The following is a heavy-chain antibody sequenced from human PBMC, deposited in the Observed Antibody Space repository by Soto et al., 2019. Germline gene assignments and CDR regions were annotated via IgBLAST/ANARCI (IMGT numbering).Heavy chain of an antibody. Sequence: SETLSLTCTVSGGSISSGGYYWSWIRQHPGKGLEWIGYIYYSGGTYYNPSLKSRVTISVDTSKNQFSLKLSSVTAADTAVYYCARDRQYSYGSYYYYGMDVWGQGTTVTVSS. D-gene: IGHD5-18*01. V-gene: IGHV4-31*03. CDR1: GGSISSGGYY. CDR3: ARDRQYSYGSYYYYGMDV. J-gene: IGHJ6*02. CDR2: IYYSGGT.